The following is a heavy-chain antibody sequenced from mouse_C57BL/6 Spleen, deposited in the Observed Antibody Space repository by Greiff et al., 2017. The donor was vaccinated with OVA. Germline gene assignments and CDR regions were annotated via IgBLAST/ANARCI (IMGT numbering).Heavy chain of an antibody. V-gene: IGHV1-18*01. CDR2: INPNNGGT. J-gene: IGHJ3*01. CDR1: GYTFTDYN. CDR3: ARSVYDYDDGGFAY. D-gene: IGHD2-4*01. Sequence: EVQVVESGPELVKPGASVKIPCKASGYTFTDYNMDWVKQSHGKSLEWIGDINPNNGGTIYNQKFKGKATLTVDKSSSTAYMELRSLTSEDTAVYYCARSVYDYDDGGFAYWGQGTLVTVSA.